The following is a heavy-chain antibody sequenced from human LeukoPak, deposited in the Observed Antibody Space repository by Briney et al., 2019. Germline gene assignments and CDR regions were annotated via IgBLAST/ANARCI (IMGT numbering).Heavy chain of an antibody. J-gene: IGHJ4*02. CDR3: AKDVGPAGTYYFDY. D-gene: IGHD2-2*01. CDR2: IYSGGST. V-gene: IGHV3-53*01. CDR1: GFTVSSNY. Sequence: GGSLRLSCAASGFTVSSNYMSWVRQAPGKGLEWVSVIYSGGSTYYADSVKGRFTISRDNSKNTLYLQMNSLRAEDTAVYYCAKDVGPAGTYYFDYWGQGTLVTVSS.